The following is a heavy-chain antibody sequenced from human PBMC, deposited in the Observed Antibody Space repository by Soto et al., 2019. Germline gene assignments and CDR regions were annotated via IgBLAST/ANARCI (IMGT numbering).Heavy chain of an antibody. V-gene: IGHV4-4*07. Sequence: SETLSLTCAVSGASITNYFLNWVRQPAGKGLEWTGRISISGITNYNPSLKSRVTMSLDTSKNQFSLKLSSVTAADTAVYYCASLGPTVDYWGQGTLVTVSS. CDR3: ASLGPTVDY. J-gene: IGHJ4*02. CDR1: GASITNYF. D-gene: IGHD1-26*01. CDR2: ISISGIT.